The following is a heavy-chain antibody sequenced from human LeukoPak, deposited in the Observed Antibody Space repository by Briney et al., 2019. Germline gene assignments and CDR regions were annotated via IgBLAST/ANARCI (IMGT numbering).Heavy chain of an antibody. CDR1: GFTFSSYA. Sequence: PGGSLRLSCAASGFTFSSYAMSWVRQAPGKGLEWVSAISGSGGSTYYADSVKGRFTITRDNSKNTLYLQMNSLRAEDTAVYYCAKDPASAPYYFDYWGQGTLVTVSS. V-gene: IGHV3-23*01. J-gene: IGHJ4*02. CDR3: AKDPASAPYYFDY. CDR2: ISGSGGST.